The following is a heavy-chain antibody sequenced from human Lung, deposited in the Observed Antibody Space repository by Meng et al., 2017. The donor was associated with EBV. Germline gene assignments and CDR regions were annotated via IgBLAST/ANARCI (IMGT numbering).Heavy chain of an antibody. J-gene: IGHJ4*02. CDR3: ARAAGSLTTLPVF. Sequence: QVQLRPWGPGLLKPSETLSLPCAVYGGSFSGYYWSWIRQPPGKGLEWIGEINHSGSTNYNPSLKSRVTISVDTSKTQFSLKLTSVTAADTAVYFCARAAGSLTTLPVFWGRGTLVTVSS. CDR1: GGSFSGYY. D-gene: IGHD4-17*01. V-gene: IGHV4-34*01. CDR2: INHSGST.